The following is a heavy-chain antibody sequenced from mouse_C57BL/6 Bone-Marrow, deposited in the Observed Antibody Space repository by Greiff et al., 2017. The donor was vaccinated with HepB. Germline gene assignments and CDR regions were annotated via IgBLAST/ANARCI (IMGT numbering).Heavy chain of an antibody. CDR1: GYTFTSYW. D-gene: IGHD1-1*01. CDR2: IDPSDSYT. CDR3: ARLYYGSSYPAWFAY. V-gene: IGHV1-69*01. J-gene: IGHJ3*01. Sequence: QVQLQQPGAELVMPGASVKLSCKASGYTFTSYWMHWVKQRPGQGLEWIGEIDPSDSYTNYNQTFKGKSTLTVDKSSITAYMQLSSLTSEDSAVYYCARLYYGSSYPAWFAYWGQGTLVTVSA.